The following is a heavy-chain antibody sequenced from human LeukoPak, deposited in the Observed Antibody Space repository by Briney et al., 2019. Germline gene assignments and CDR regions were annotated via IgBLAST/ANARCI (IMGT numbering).Heavy chain of an antibody. CDR3: ARDHIVVVVAATPSSPYYYYMDV. CDR2: ISSSSSYI. J-gene: IGHJ6*03. CDR1: GFTFSSYS. V-gene: IGHV3-21*01. Sequence: GGSLRLSCAASGFTFSSYSMNWVRQAPGKGLEWVSSISSSSSYIYYADSVKGRFTISRDNAKNSLYLQMNSLRAEDTAVYYCARDHIVVVVAATPSSPYYYYMDVWGKGTTVTVSS. D-gene: IGHD2-15*01.